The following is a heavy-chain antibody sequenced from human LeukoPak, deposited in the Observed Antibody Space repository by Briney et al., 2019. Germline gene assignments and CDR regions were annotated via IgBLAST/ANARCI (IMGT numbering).Heavy chain of an antibody. CDR2: IYHSGST. CDR1: GGSISSYNW. V-gene: IGHV4-4*02. D-gene: IGHD6-13*01. Sequence: SETLSLTCVVPGGSISSYNWWSWVRQPPGKGLEWIGEIYHSGSTNYNPSLKSRVTISLDKSKNQFSLKLSSVTAADTAVYYCATTAAAGTRLAWFDPWGQGTLVTVSS. J-gene: IGHJ5*02. CDR3: ATTAAAGTRLAWFDP.